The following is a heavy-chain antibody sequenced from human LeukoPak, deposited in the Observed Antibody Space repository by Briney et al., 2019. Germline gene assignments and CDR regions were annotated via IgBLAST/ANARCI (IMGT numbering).Heavy chain of an antibody. Sequence: GGSLRLSCAASGFGFSFYWMHWVRQAPGKGLVWVAHINEGGTSASHADSVKGRFTISRDNAKNTLYLQMNSLTVEDTAVYCCARVPTNSDGFGQWGQGSLVTVSS. CDR2: INEGGTSA. D-gene: IGHD5-18*01. J-gene: IGHJ4*02. V-gene: IGHV3-74*01. CDR1: GFGFSFYW. CDR3: ARVPTNSDGFGQ.